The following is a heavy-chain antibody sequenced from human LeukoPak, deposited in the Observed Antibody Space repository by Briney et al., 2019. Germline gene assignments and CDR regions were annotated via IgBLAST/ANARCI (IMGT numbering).Heavy chain of an antibody. CDR2: IWYDGSNK. CDR3: AKDGSSSSGFDY. V-gene: IGHV3-33*06. Sequence: GGSLRLSCAASGFTFSSYGMHWVRQAPGKGLEWVAVIWYDGSNKYYADSVKGRFTISRDNSKNTLYLQMNSLRAEDTAVYYCAKDGSSSSGFDYWGQGTLVTASS. J-gene: IGHJ4*02. CDR1: GFTFSSYG. D-gene: IGHD6-6*01.